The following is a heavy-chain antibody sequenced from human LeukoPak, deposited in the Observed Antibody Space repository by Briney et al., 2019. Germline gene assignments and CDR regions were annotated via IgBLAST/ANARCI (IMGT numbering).Heavy chain of an antibody. CDR1: GGSISSGDYY. Sequence: TLSLTCTVSGGSISSGDYYWSWVRQPPGKGLEWIGYIYYSGSTYYNPSLKSRVTISVDTSKNQFSLKLSSVTAADTAVYYCARQILKRYCSSTSCPGYYFDYWGQGTLVTVSS. CDR3: ARQILKRYCSSTSCPGYYFDY. J-gene: IGHJ4*02. V-gene: IGHV4-30-4*01. CDR2: IYYSGST. D-gene: IGHD2-2*01.